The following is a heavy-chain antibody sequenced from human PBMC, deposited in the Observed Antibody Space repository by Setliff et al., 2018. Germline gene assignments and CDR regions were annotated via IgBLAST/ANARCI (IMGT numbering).Heavy chain of an antibody. V-gene: IGHV4-61*09. CDR3: ARMSGFLYMDA. D-gene: IGHD6-25*01. J-gene: IGHJ6*03. CDR2: IYTSWST. Sequence: PSETLSLTCTVSGDSISSRTYYWSWIRQPAGKGLEWIGHIYTSWSTISNPSLKSRVTISLDTSKNQFSLKLSSVTAADTAVYYCARMSGFLYMDAWGKGTTVTVSS. CDR1: GDSISSRTYY.